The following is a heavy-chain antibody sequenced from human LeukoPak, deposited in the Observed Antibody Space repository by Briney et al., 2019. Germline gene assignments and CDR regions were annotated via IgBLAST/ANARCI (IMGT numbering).Heavy chain of an antibody. CDR1: GYSFSSYW. V-gene: IGHV5-51*01. CDR2: IYPGDSDT. Sequence: HGESLKISCKGSGYSFSSYWIGWVRQMPGKGLEWMGIIYPGDSDTRYSPSFQGQVTISADKSINTAYLQWSSLKASDTAMYYCARRRSSSWLDYWGQGTLVTVSS. J-gene: IGHJ4*02. CDR3: ARRRSSSWLDY. D-gene: IGHD6-13*01.